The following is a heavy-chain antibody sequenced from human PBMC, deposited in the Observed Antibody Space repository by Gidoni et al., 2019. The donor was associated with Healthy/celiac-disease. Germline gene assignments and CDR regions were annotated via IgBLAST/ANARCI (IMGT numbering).Heavy chain of an antibody. V-gene: IGHV3-15*01. CDR3: TTCIAAAGNLYYYYYYMDV. D-gene: IGHD6-13*01. CDR1: GFTFSNAW. CDR2: IKSKTDGGTT. J-gene: IGHJ6*03. Sequence: EVQLVESGGGLVKPGGSLRLSCAASGFTFSNAWMSWVRQAPWKGLEWVGSIKSKTDGGTTDYAAPVKGRFTISRDDSKNTLYLQMNSLKTEDTAVYYCTTCIAAAGNLYYYYYYMDVWGKGTTVTVSS.